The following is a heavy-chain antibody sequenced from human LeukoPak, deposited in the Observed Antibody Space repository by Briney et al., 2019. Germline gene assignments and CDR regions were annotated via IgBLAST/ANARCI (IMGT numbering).Heavy chain of an antibody. D-gene: IGHD6-19*01. CDR1: GYTFTGYY. J-gene: IGHJ6*02. CDR3: ARVVQWRHYYHGMDV. CDR2: INPNSGGT. Sequence: GASVKVSCKASGYTFTGYYMHWVRQAPGQGLEWMGWINPNSGGTNYAQKFQGRVTMTRDTSISTAYMELSRLRSDDTAVYYCARVVQWRHYYHGMDVWGQGTTVTVSS. V-gene: IGHV1-2*02.